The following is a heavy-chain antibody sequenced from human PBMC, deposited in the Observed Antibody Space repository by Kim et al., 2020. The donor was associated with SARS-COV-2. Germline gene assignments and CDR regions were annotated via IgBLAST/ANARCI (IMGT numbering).Heavy chain of an antibody. Sequence: GGSLRLSCAASGFTFSSYAMHWVRQAPGKGLEWVAVISYDGSNKYYADSVKGRFTISRDNSKNTLYLQMNSLRAEDTAVYYCAREQRPRWDYYDTGAFDIGGQGTMVTVSS. CDR3: AREQRPRWDYYDTGAFDI. D-gene: IGHD3-22*01. J-gene: IGHJ3*02. V-gene: IGHV3-30*04. CDR2: ISYDGSNK. CDR1: GFTFSSYA.